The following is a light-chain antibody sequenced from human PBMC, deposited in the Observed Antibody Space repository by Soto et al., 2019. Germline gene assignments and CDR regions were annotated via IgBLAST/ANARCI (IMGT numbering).Light chain of an antibody. CDR3: QQSYSTLWT. V-gene: IGKV1-39*01. Sequence: DIPMTQSPSSLSASVGDRVTITCRASQSISSYLNWYQQKPGKAPKLLIYAASSLQSGVPSRFSGSGSGTDFTLTISSRQPEDFATYYCQQSYSTLWTFGQGTKVEIK. J-gene: IGKJ1*01. CDR1: QSISSY. CDR2: AAS.